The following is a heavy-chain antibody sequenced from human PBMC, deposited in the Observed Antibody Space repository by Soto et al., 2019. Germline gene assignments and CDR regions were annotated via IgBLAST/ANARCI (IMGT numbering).Heavy chain of an antibody. CDR2: ISWDGGST. CDR1: GFTFDDYT. D-gene: IGHD4-17*01. CDR3: AKDTVAFRLRGRQGEPKYYFDY. J-gene: IGHJ4*02. Sequence: GGSLRLSCAASGFTFDDYTMHWVRQAPGKGLEWVSLISWDGGSTYYADSVKGRFTISRDNSKNSLYLQMNSLRTEDTALYYCAKDTVAFRLRGRQGEPKYYFDYWGQGTLVTVSS. V-gene: IGHV3-43*01.